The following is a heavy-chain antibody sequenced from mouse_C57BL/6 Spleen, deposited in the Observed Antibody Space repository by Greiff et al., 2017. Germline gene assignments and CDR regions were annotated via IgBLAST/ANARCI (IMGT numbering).Heavy chain of an antibody. D-gene: IGHD2-1*01. V-gene: IGHV1-26*01. CDR2: INPNNGGT. J-gene: IGHJ3*01. Sequence: VQLQQSGPELVKPGASVKISCKASGYTFTDYYMNWVKQSHGKSLEWIGDINPNNGGTSYNQKFKGKATLTVDKSSSTAYMELRSLTSEDSAVYYCAYYGNYDWFAYWGQGTLVTVSA. CDR3: AYYGNYDWFAY. CDR1: GYTFTDYY.